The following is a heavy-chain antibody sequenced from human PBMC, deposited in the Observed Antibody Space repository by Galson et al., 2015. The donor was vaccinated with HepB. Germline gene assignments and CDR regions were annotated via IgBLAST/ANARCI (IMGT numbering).Heavy chain of an antibody. CDR1: GFTFSSYA. CDR3: VKRGDSTTSFAFDY. V-gene: IGHV3-64D*06. Sequence: SLRLSCAASGFTFSSYAMYWVRQAPGKGLEYVSGISSSGGSTYYADSVRGTFTISRDDSKNTLYLQMSGLRAEDTAVYYCVKRGDSTTSFAFDYWGQGILVTVSS. CDR2: ISSSGGST. D-gene: IGHD2/OR15-2a*01. J-gene: IGHJ4*02.